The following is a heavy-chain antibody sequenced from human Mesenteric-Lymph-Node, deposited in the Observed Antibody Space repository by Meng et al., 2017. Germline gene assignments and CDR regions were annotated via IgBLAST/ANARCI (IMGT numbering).Heavy chain of an antibody. CDR3: ARLGSNSGGQQTTVVTPVFFDY. V-gene: IGHV4-4*03. J-gene: IGHJ4*02. CDR2: INHSGRT. CDR1: GGSRSSTNW. D-gene: IGHD4-23*01. Sequence: GPGLWKPLGPLSLPGAVPGGSRSSTNWWSWVRQPQGKGLEGIGEINHSGRTNYNPSPKSRVTISVDTSKNQFSLKLSSGTAADTAVYYCARLGSNSGGQQTTVVTPVFFDYWGREPWSPSPQ.